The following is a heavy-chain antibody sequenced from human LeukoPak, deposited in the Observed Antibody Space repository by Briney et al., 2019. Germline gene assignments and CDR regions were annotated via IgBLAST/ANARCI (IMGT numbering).Heavy chain of an antibody. CDR1: GGTFSSYA. CDR3: ARGCSYRYASDY. J-gene: IGHJ4*02. V-gene: IGHV1-69*13. CDR2: IIPTFGTA. D-gene: IGHD5-18*01. Sequence: ASVKVSCKASGGTFSSYAISWVRQAPGQGLEWMGGIIPTFGTANYAQKFQGRVTITADESTSTAYMELSSLRSEDTAVYYCARGCSYRYASDYWGQGTLVTVSS.